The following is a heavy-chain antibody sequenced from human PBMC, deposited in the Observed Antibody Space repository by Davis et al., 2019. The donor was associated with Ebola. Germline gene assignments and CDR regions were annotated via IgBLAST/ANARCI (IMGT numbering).Heavy chain of an antibody. CDR2: ISAYNGNT. CDR3: ARGAAAGYYYYYYGMDV. J-gene: IGHJ6*02. Sequence: AASVKVSCKASGYTFTSYGISWVRQAPGQGLEWMGWISAYNGNTNYAQKLQGRVTMTTDTSTSTAYMELRSLRSDDTAVYYCARGAAAGYYYYYYGMDVWGQRTTVTVSS. V-gene: IGHV1-18*01. D-gene: IGHD6-13*01. CDR1: GYTFTSYG.